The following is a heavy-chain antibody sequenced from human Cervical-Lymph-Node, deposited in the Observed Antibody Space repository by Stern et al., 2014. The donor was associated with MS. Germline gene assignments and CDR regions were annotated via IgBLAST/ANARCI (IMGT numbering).Heavy chain of an antibody. CDR3: ARDYGDYAFDY. J-gene: IGHJ4*02. Sequence: EVQLVQSGAEVKKPGASLKISCKGSGYSFTANWIAWVRQMPGKGLEWMGIIYPGDSDTRYRPSFRGQVTISADKSISTAYLQWSSLKASDTAMYYCARDYGDYAFDYWGQGTLVTVSS. CDR1: GYSFTANW. D-gene: IGHD4-17*01. CDR2: IYPGDSDT. V-gene: IGHV5-51*01.